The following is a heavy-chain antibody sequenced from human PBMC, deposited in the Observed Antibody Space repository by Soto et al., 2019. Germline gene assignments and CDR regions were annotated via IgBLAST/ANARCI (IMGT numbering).Heavy chain of an antibody. CDR3: AKDEDPPYDFWSGPPAALDY. Sequence: GGSLRLSCAASGFTFSSYGMHWVRQAPGKGLEWVAVISYDGSNKYYADSVKGRFTISRDNSKNTLYLQMNSLRAEDTAVYYCAKDEDPPYDFWSGPPAALDYWGQGTLVTVSS. CDR2: ISYDGSNK. J-gene: IGHJ4*02. D-gene: IGHD3-3*01. CDR1: GFTFSSYG. V-gene: IGHV3-30*18.